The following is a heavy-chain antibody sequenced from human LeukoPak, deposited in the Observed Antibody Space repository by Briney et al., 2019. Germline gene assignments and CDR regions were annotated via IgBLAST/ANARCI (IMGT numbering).Heavy chain of an antibody. D-gene: IGHD3-3*01. CDR2: IRYEGRNK. V-gene: IGHV3-30*02. CDR3: AKDEQPGIITIFFLNG. J-gene: IGHJ4*02. CDR1: GFAFSHHG. Sequence: GGSLRLSCAASGFAFSHHGMHWVRQAPGKGLEWVAFIRYEGRNKHYADSVKGRFTISRDNSKNTMYLQMNSLRAEDTAMYYCAKDEQPGIITIFFLNGWGQGTLVTVSS.